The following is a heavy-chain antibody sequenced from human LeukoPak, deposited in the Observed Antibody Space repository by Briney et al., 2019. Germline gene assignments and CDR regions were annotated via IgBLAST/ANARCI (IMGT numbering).Heavy chain of an antibody. V-gene: IGHV3-23*01. Sequence: PPGGSLRLSCAASGFTLSNYAMSWVRQAPGKGLEWVSTIIVSGGTTYDADSVKGRFTNSRDNSKNTLYLQMNSLRAEDTAIYYCATQNFDYWGQGTLVTVSS. CDR1: GFTLSNYA. CDR3: ATQNFDY. CDR2: IIVSGGTT. J-gene: IGHJ4*02.